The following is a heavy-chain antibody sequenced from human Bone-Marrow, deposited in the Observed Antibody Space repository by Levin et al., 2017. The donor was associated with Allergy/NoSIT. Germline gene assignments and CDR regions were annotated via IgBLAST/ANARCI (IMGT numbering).Heavy chain of an antibody. CDR2: ISYDGSNK. Sequence: GESLKISCAASGFTFSSYAMHWVRQAPGKGLEWVAVISYDGSNKYYADSVKGRFTISRDNSKNTLYLQMNSLRAEDTAVYYCARQWLVSGFDPWGQGTLVTVSS. CDR3: ARQWLVSGFDP. D-gene: IGHD6-19*01. J-gene: IGHJ5*02. V-gene: IGHV3-30*04. CDR1: GFTFSSYA.